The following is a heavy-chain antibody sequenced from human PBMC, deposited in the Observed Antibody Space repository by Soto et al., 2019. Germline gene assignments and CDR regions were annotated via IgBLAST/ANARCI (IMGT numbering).Heavy chain of an antibody. Sequence: QLQLQESGPGLVKPAETLSLTCTVSGGSISSGSYYWGWIRQPPGKGLEWIGSIYYAGTTYYNPSLKSRVIMSIDTSRDEFSLRLTSVTAADTAVYYCARHGLQYFVWLLSARNLFVRWGQGALVTVSS. V-gene: IGHV4-39*01. D-gene: IGHD3-9*01. CDR1: GGSISSGSYY. CDR2: IYYAGTT. CDR3: ARHGLQYFVWLLSARNLFVR. J-gene: IGHJ5*02.